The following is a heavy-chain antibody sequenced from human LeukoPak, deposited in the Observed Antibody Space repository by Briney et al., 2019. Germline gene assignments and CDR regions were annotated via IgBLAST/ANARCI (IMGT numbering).Heavy chain of an antibody. D-gene: IGHD2-21*02. CDR3: ARDRLFGTSGDCYS. CDR2: ISAYNGNT. J-gene: IGHJ4*02. V-gene: IGHV1-18*01. Sequence: GASVKVSCKASGYTFTSYGISWVRQAPGQGLEWMGWISAYNGNTNYAQKLQGRVTMTTDTSTSTAYMGLRSLRSDDTAVYYCARDRLFGTSGDCYSWGQGTLVTVSS. CDR1: GYTFTSYG.